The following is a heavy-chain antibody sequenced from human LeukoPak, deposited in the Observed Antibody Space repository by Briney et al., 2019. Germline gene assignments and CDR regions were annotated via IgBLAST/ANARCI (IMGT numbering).Heavy chain of an antibody. J-gene: IGHJ4*02. CDR2: IIPIFGTA. CDR1: GGTFSSYA. D-gene: IGHD6-19*01. V-gene: IGHV1-69*13. CDR3: ARATYSSGWFHLQYFDY. Sequence: ASVKVSCKASGGTFSSYAISWVRRAPGQGLEWMGGIIPIFGTANYAQKFQGRVTITADESTSTAYMELSSLRSEDTAVYYCARATYSSGWFHLQYFDYWGQGTLVTVSS.